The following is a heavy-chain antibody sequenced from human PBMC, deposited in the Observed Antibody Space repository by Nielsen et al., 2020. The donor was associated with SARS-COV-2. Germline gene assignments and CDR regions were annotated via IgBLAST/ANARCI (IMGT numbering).Heavy chain of an antibody. J-gene: IGHJ6*02. V-gene: IGHV1-2*02. Sequence: ASVKVSCKASGYIFTGYYMHWVRQAPGQGLEWMGWINPNSGDTNYAQKFQGRVTMTRNTSISTAYMELSSLRSEDTAVYYCARDYGGNSVGYYYYYGMDVWGQGTTVTVSS. CDR1: GYIFTGYY. D-gene: IGHD4-23*01. CDR2: INPNSGDT. CDR3: ARDYGGNSVGYYYYYGMDV.